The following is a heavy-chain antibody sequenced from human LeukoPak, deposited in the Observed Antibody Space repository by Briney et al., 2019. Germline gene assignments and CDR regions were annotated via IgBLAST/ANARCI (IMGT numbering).Heavy chain of an antibody. CDR3: AKAPEGNYYGMDV. J-gene: IGHJ6*02. CDR2: IRSDGSNK. Sequence: GGSLRLSCAASGFTFSSYGMHWVRQAPGKGLEWVAFIRSDGSNKYYADSVKGRFTISRDNSKNTLYLQMNSLRAEDTAVYYCAKAPEGNYYGMDVWGQGTTVTVSS. CDR1: GFTFSSYG. V-gene: IGHV3-30*02.